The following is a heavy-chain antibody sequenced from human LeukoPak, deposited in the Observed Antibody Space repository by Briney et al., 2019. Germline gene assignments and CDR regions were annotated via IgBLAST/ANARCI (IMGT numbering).Heavy chain of an antibody. J-gene: IGHJ4*02. CDR1: GYTFTSYY. CDR3: ARGLYYDISGYLFYY. Sequence: ASVTVSFTSSGYTFTSYYMHWVRQAHGQGLEWMGIINPSGGSTSSAQKFQGRVTMTRDMSTSTAYMELSSLRSEDTAVYYCARGLYYDISGYLFYYWGQGTLVTVSS. CDR2: INPSGGST. V-gene: IGHV1-46*01. D-gene: IGHD3-22*01.